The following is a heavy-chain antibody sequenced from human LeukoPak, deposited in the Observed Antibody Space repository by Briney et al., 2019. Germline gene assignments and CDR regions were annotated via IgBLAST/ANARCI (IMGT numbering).Heavy chain of an antibody. CDR1: GFTLSTYW. D-gene: IGHD3/OR15-3a*01. CDR2: IKQDGSEK. J-gene: IGHJ4*02. CDR3: ARDVLPWTY. V-gene: IGHV3-7*01. Sequence: GGSLRLSCAASGFTLSTYWMSWVRQAPGKGLEWVANIKQDGSEKYYVDSVKGRFTISRDNAKNSLYLQMNSLRAEDTAVYYCARDVLPWTYWGQGTLVTVSS.